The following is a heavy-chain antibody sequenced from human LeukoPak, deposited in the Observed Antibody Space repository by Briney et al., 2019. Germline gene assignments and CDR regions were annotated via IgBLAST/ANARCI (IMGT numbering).Heavy chain of an antibody. CDR2: ISPSGGST. Sequence: ASVKVSCKASGYTFTGYYMHWVRQAPGQGPEWMGVISPSGGSTTYAQKFQGRVTMTRDTSTSTVYMELSSLRSEDTAVYYCASGEVVYPWGQGTLVTVSS. V-gene: IGHV1-46*01. CDR3: ASGEVVYP. J-gene: IGHJ5*02. D-gene: IGHD3-3*01. CDR1: GYTFTGYY.